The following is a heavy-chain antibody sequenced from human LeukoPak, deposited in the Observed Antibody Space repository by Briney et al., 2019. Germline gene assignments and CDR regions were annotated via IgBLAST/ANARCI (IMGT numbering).Heavy chain of an antibody. CDR3: ARTVWFGELRFDY. D-gene: IGHD3-10*01. CDR2: ISSSSSST. CDR1: GFTFSDYY. Sequence: PGGSLRLSCAASGFTFSDYYMSWIRQAPGKGLEWVSYISSSSSSTNYADSVKGRFTISRDNAKNSLYLQMNSLRAEDTAVYYCARTVWFGELRFDYWGQGTLVTVSS. V-gene: IGHV3-11*03. J-gene: IGHJ4*02.